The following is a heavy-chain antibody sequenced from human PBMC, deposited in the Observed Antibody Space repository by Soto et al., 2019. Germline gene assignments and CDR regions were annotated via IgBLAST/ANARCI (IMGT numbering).Heavy chain of an antibody. CDR1: GYTFTGYY. CDR3: ARDINEVVAASSWFYYGMDV. Sequence: ASVKVSCKASGYTFTGYYMHWVRQAPGQGLEWMGWINPNSGGTNYAQKFQGWVTMTRDTSISTAYMELSRLRSDDTAVYYCARDINEVVAASSWFYYGMDVWGQGTTVTVSS. J-gene: IGHJ6*02. CDR2: INPNSGGT. V-gene: IGHV1-2*04. D-gene: IGHD2-15*01.